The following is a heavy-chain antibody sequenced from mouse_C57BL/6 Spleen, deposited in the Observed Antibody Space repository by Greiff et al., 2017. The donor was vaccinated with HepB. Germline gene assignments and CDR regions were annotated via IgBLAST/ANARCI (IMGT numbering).Heavy chain of an antibody. Sequence: EVKLVESGGGLVKPGGSLKLSCAASGFTFSDYGMHWVRQAPEKGLEWVAYISSGSSTIYYADTVKGRFTISRDNAKNTLFLQMTSLRSEDTAMYYCAKPYYYGSSGYFDYWGQGTTLTVSS. CDR1: GFTFSDYG. CDR2: ISSGSSTI. D-gene: IGHD1-1*01. J-gene: IGHJ2*01. CDR3: AKPYYYGSSGYFDY. V-gene: IGHV5-17*01.